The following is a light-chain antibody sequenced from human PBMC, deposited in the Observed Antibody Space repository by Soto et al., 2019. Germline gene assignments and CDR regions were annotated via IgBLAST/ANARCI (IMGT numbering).Light chain of an antibody. J-gene: IGKJ5*01. V-gene: IGKV3-15*01. CDR2: HAS. CDR3: QQYNNWPPIT. Sequence: EIVLTQSPATLSVSPGERATLSCRASQSVSTNLAWYQQKPGQAPMLLIYHASTRVTGIPARFSGSGSGTEFTLTISSLQSEDFAVYYCQQYNNWPPITFGQGTRLEI. CDR1: QSVSTN.